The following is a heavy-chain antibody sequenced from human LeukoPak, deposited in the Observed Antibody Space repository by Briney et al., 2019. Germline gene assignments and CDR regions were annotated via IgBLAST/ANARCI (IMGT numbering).Heavy chain of an antibody. V-gene: IGHV3-30-3*01. CDR3: ARGLLWFGELLSRAYYYYYYGMDV. CDR1: GFTISSYA. CDR2: ISYDGSNK. Sequence: GGSLRLSCAASGFTISSYAMHWVRQAPGKGLEWVAVISYDGSNKYYTDSVKGRFTISRDNSKNTLYLQMNSLRAEDTAVYYCARGLLWFGELLSRAYYYYYYGMDVWGQGTTVTVSS. D-gene: IGHD3-10*01. J-gene: IGHJ6*02.